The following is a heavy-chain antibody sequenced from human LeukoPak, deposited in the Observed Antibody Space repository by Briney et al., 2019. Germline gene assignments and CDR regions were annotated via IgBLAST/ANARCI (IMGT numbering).Heavy chain of an antibody. CDR1: GGSISNTGYY. CDR2: ISYSGSP. D-gene: IGHD7-27*01. CDR3: ARRRLNWGAFDI. V-gene: IGHV4-39*01. J-gene: IGHJ3*02. Sequence: SETLALTCSVSGGSISNTGYYWGWIRQPPGKGLEWIGSISYSGSPYYNPSLKSRVTISGDTSKNQFSLKVSSVTAADTAVYYCARRRLNWGAFDIWGQGKMVTVSS.